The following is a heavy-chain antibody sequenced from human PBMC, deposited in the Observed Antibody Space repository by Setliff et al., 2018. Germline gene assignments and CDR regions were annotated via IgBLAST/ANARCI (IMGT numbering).Heavy chain of an antibody. D-gene: IGHD2-8*02. J-gene: IGHJ4*02. CDR2: INHSGST. V-gene: IGHV4-61*08. CDR3: TVYNTGSSKDHY. Sequence: SETLSLTCAVSGGSISSGGYYWNWIRQPPGKGLEWIGEINHSGSTNYNPSLKSRVTISVDTSKNQFSLKLSSVTAADTALYYCTVYNTGSSKDHYWGQGTPVTVSS. CDR1: GGSISSGGYY.